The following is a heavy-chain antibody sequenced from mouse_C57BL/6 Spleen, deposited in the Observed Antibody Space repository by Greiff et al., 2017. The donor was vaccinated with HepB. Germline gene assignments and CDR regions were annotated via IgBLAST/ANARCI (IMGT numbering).Heavy chain of an antibody. CDR1: GFTFSDYY. CDR2: INYDGSST. V-gene: IGHV5-16*01. D-gene: IGHD2-14*01. J-gene: IGHJ2*01. CDR3: ASDRGYPYYFDY. Sequence: VESEGGLVQPGSSMQLSCTASGFTFSDYYMAWVRQVPAKGLEWVANINYDGSSTYYLDSLKSRFIISRDNAKNILYLQMSSLKSEDTATYYCASDRGYPYYFDYWGQGTTLTVSA.